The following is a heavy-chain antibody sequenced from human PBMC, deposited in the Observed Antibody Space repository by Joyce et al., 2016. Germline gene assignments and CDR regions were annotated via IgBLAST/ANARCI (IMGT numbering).Heavy chain of an antibody. CDR3: ARHVTDWFDP. D-gene: IGHD3-10*02. CDR1: GYSITSHW. CDR2: IDPRDSYT. Sequence: EVQLVQSGAEVKKPGESLRISCKGSGYSITSHWISWVRQMPAKGLEWMGRIDPRDSYTDYSPSFEGHVTSSVDKTISAAYLQWSSLRASDTAIYYCARHVTDWFDPWGQGTLVTVSS. J-gene: IGHJ5*02. V-gene: IGHV5-10-1*03.